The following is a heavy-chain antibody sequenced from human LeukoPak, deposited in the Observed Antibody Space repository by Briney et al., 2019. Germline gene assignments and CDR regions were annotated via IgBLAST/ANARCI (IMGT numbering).Heavy chain of an antibody. V-gene: IGHV3-30-3*01. Sequence: PGGSLRLSCAASGFTFSRYAMHWVRQAPGKGLEWVAVISYDGSNKYYADSVKGRFTISRDNSKNTLYLQMNSLRAEDTAVYYCARDRGYDILTGPLDYWGQGTLVTDCS. D-gene: IGHD3-9*01. CDR2: ISYDGSNK. CDR1: GFTFSRYA. CDR3: ARDRGYDILTGPLDY. J-gene: IGHJ4*02.